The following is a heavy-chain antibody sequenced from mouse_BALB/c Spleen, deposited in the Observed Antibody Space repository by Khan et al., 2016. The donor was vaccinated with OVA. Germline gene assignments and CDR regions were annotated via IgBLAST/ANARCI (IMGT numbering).Heavy chain of an antibody. J-gene: IGHJ3*01. CDR2: ISDGGSYT. D-gene: IGHD2-1*01. CDR1: GFTFSDYY. Sequence: EVELVESGGGLVKPGGSLKLSCAASGFTFSDYYMYWVRQTPEKRLEWVATISDGGSYTYYPDSVKGRFTISRDDAKNNLYLQMSSLKSEDTAIXYCERGDYGNPFAYWGQGTLVTVSA. CDR3: ERGDYGNPFAY. V-gene: IGHV5-4*02.